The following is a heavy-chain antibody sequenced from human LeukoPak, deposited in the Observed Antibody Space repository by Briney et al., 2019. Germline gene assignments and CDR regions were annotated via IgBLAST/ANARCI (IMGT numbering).Heavy chain of an antibody. CDR2: MNPNSGNT. J-gene: IGHJ4*02. V-gene: IGHV1-8*01. CDR3: ARCDYDYVWGSYRYDH. Sequence: ASVKVSCKASGYTFTSYDINWVRQATGQGLEWMGWMNPNSGNTGYAQKFQGRVTMTRNTSISTAYMELSSLRSEDTAVYYCARCDYDYVWGSYRYDHWGQGTLVTVSS. D-gene: IGHD3-16*02. CDR1: GYTFTSYD.